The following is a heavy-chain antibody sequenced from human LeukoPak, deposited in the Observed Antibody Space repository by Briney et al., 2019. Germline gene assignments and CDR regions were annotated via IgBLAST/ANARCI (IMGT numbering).Heavy chain of an antibody. V-gene: IGHV4-59*01. CDR1: GGSISSYY. D-gene: IGHD5-12*01. CDR2: IYYSGST. CDR3: ARDLVGGYDSSYFDY. J-gene: IGHJ4*02. Sequence: SETLSLTCTVSGGSISSYYWSWIRQPPGKGLEWIGYIYYSGSTNYNPSLKSRVTISVDTSKNQFSLKLSSVTAADTAVYYCARDLVGGYDSSYFDYWGQGTLVTVSS.